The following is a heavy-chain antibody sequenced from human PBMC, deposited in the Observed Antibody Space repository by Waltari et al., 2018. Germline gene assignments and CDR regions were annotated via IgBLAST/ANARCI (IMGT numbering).Heavy chain of an antibody. CDR2: ISTSGGNT. CDR1: GFSFSNYD. D-gene: IGHD5-12*01. Sequence: EVQLLESGGGLVQPGGSLRLSCAASGFSFSNYDMTWVRQAPGKGLEWVSGISTSGGNTYYADSVKGRFAISRDNSRNTLYLQMNSLRAEDTAVYYCARDHVATIQDYYYYYGMDVWGQGTTVTVSS. J-gene: IGHJ6*02. V-gene: IGHV3-23*01. CDR3: ARDHVATIQDYYYYYGMDV.